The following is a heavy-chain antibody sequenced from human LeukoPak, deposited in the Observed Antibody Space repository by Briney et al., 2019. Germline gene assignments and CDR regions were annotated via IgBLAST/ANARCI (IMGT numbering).Heavy chain of an antibody. D-gene: IGHD6-13*01. J-gene: IGHJ4*02. Sequence: SETLSLTCTVSGGSISSYYWNWIRQPPGKGLEWIGNIYYSGSTNYNPSLKSRVTISVDTSKNQFSLKLSSVTAADTAVYYCARVDRAAAGIVFDYWGQGTLVTVSS. CDR1: GGSISSYY. V-gene: IGHV4-59*01. CDR3: ARVDRAAAGIVFDY. CDR2: IYYSGST.